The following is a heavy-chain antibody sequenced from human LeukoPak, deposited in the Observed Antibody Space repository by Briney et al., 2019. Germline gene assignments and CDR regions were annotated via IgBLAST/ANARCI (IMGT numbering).Heavy chain of an antibody. CDR3: AREAHYYDSSGYSDAFDI. J-gene: IGHJ3*02. CDR2: IYYSGRT. D-gene: IGHD3-22*01. CDR1: GXSISSGGDY. Sequence: SQTLSLTCTVSGXSISSGGDYWSWIRQHPGKGREWIRYIYYSGRTYYNPSLKSRVTISVDTSKNQFSLKLSSVTAADTAVYYCAREAHYYDSSGYSDAFDIWGQGTMVTVSS. V-gene: IGHV4-31*02.